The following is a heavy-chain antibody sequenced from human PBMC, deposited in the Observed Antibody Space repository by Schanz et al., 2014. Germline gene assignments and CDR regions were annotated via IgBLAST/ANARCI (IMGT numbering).Heavy chain of an antibody. J-gene: IGHJ5*02. CDR1: GVSISSTNW. CDR3: ARVKQGCSDTSCGLDP. V-gene: IGHV4-4*02. D-gene: IGHD2-2*01. Sequence: QVQLQESGPGLVKPSGTLSLTCAVSGVSISSTNWWHWVRQSPGKGLEWLGEIIHDGRTNYNPSLGSRVTISLDKSENQFSLDLTSVTAADTALYFCARVKQGCSDTSCGLDPWGQGTLVTVSS. CDR2: IIHDGRT.